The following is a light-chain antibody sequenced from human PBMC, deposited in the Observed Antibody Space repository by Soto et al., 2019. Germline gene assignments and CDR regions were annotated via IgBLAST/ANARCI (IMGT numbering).Light chain of an antibody. V-gene: IGKV3-11*01. CDR1: QSVSSY. Sequence: EIVSTQSPATLSLSPGERGTLPCRASQSVSSYLAWYQQKPGQAPRLLIYDASNRATGIPARFSGSGSGTDFTLTISSLEPEDFAVYYCQQRSNWPPITFGQGTRLEIK. CDR2: DAS. CDR3: QQRSNWPPIT. J-gene: IGKJ5*01.